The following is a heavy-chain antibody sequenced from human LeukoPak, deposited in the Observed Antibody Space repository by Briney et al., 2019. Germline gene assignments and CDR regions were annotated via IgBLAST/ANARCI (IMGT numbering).Heavy chain of an antibody. J-gene: IGHJ5*02. CDR2: ITSSSRYI. CDR1: GFTFSDYS. V-gene: IGHV3-21*01. Sequence: PGGSLRLSCAASGFTFSDYSMTWVRQAPGKGLEWVSSITSSSRYIYYADSVKGRFSIPRDDVRSSLYLQMNSLRVEDTAVYYCARERHTFDPWGQGTLVTVSS. D-gene: IGHD6-25*01. CDR3: ARERHTFDP.